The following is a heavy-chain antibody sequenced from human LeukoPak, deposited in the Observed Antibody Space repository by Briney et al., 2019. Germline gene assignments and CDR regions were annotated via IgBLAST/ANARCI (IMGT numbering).Heavy chain of an antibody. Sequence: SVKVSCKVSGYTLTELSMHWLRQAPGKGLEWMGGFDPEDGETIYAQKFQGRVTMTEDTSTDTAYMELSSLRSEDTAVYYCATQRNYDFWSGFRFDPWGQGTLVTVSS. D-gene: IGHD3-3*01. CDR3: ATQRNYDFWSGFRFDP. CDR1: GYTLTELS. J-gene: IGHJ5*02. V-gene: IGHV1-24*01. CDR2: FDPEDGET.